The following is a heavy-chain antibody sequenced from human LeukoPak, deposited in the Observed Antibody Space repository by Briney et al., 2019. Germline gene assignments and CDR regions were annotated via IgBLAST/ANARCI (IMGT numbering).Heavy chain of an antibody. CDR2: IYYSGST. J-gene: IGHJ4*02. D-gene: IGHD3-3*01. CDR3: ARVSGTIFGVVDY. Sequence: SETLSLTCTVSGGSISSHYWSWIRQPPGKGLEWIGYIYYSGSTNYNPSLKSRVTISVDTSKNQFSLKLSSVTAADTAVYYCARVSGTIFGVVDYWGQETLVTVSS. V-gene: IGHV4-59*11. CDR1: GGSISSHY.